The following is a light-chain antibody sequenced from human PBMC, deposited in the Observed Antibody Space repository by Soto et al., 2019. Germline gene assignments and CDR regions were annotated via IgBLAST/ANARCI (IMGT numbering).Light chain of an antibody. CDR3: QQYFSTPQT. CDR1: QTVRNNY. CDR2: DAS. Sequence: EFVLTQSPGTLSLSPGERTTLSCRASQTVRNNYLAWYQQKPGQAPTLLIYDASNRATGIPDRFSGGGSGTDFTLTISRLEPEDFAVYYCQQYFSTPQTFGQGTKVEI. V-gene: IGKV3-20*01. J-gene: IGKJ1*01.